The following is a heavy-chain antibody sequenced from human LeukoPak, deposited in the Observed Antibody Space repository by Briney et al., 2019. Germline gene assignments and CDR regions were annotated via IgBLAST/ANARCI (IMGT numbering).Heavy chain of an antibody. CDR3: ARHPIAAGGAYNWFDP. J-gene: IGHJ5*02. CDR1: GYSFTSHW. V-gene: IGHV5-51*01. D-gene: IGHD6-13*01. CDR2: IYPRDSNT. Sequence: GESLKISCKGSGYGSGYSFTSHWIAWVRQMPGKGLEWMGIIYPRDSNTIYSPSFQGQVTISVDTSINTAYLQWISLKASDTAMYYCARHPIAAGGAYNWFDPWGQGTLVTVSS.